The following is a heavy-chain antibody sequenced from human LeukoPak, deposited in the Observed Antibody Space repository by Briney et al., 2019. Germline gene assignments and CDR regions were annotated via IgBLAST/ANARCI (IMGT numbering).Heavy chain of an antibody. CDR3: AKDMEPYNWNDGNYGMDV. Sequence: GGSLRLSCAASGFTFDDYAMHWVRQAPGKGLEWVSGISWNSGSIGYVDSVKGRFTISRDNAKNSLYLQMNSLRAEDTALYYCAKDMEPYNWNDGNYGMDVWGQGTTVTVSS. V-gene: IGHV3-9*01. CDR2: ISWNSGSI. D-gene: IGHD1-1*01. J-gene: IGHJ6*02. CDR1: GFTFDDYA.